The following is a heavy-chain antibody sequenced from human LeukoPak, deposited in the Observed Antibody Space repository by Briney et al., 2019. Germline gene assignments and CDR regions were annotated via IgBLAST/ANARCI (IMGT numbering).Heavy chain of an antibody. CDR1: GFSFSSYA. CDR3: ARASLYGTGSYYSDY. CDR2: IYTDGRT. J-gene: IGHJ4*02. Sequence: GESLRLSCAASGFSFSSYAMSWVRQAPGKGLEWVSVIYTDGRTFYADSVKARFTISRDNSKNTLYLQMNSLRAEDTAVYYCARASLYGTGSYYSDYWGLGTPVTVSS. V-gene: IGHV3-66*01. D-gene: IGHD3-10*01.